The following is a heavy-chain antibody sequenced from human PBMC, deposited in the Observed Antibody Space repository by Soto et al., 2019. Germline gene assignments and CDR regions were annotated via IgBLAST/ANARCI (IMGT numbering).Heavy chain of an antibody. CDR2: IYYSGNT. J-gene: IGHJ4*02. CDR3: VRGGYVHAFDY. D-gene: IGHD5-12*01. V-gene: IGHV4-59*01. Sequence: KASETLSLTCTVSGGSISYYYWGWIRQPPGKGLEWIGSIYYSGNTHYNPSLKSRVTISVDTSMNQFSLNLDSVTAVDSAVYYCVRGGYVHAFDYWGQGALVTVSS. CDR1: GGSISYYY.